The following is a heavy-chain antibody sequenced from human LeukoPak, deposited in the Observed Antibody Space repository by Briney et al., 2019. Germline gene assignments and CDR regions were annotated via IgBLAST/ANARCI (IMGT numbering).Heavy chain of an antibody. CDR1: GFTFDDYA. Sequence: GRSLRLSCAASGFTFDDYAMHWARQAPGKGLEWASGISWNSGSIGYADSVKGRFTISRDNAKNSLYLQMNSLRAEDMALYYCAKVSAAGSFFDYWGQGTLVTVSS. J-gene: IGHJ4*02. D-gene: IGHD6-13*01. CDR3: AKVSAAGSFFDY. V-gene: IGHV3-9*03. CDR2: ISWNSGSI.